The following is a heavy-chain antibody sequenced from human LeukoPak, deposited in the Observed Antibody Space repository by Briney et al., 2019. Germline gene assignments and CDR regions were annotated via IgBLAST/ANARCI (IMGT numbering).Heavy chain of an antibody. D-gene: IGHD2-2*02. CDR2: ISGSGGST. CDR3: AKGGCSSTSCYRDRWGYYYYYMDV. V-gene: IGHV3-23*01. CDR1: GFTFSSYA. Sequence: GGSLRLSCAASGFTFSSYAMSWVRQAPGKGLEWVSAISGSGGSTYHADSVKGRFTISRDNSKNTLYLQMNSLRAEDTAVYYCAKGGCSSTSCYRDRWGYYYYYMDVWGKGTTVTVSS. J-gene: IGHJ6*03.